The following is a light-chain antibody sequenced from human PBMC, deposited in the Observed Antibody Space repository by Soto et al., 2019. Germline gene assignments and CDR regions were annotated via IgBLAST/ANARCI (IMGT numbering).Light chain of an antibody. J-gene: IGKJ1*01. V-gene: IGKV1-12*01. CDR2: AAS. Sequence: DIQMTQSPSSLSASVGDRITISCRASQDIRSWLAWYQHEPGQAPKLLIYAASRLHSGVPSRFSGSGSGTDFTLTISNLQPEDFTTYYCQQTKSPGTFGQGTKVDI. CDR3: QQTKSPGT. CDR1: QDIRSW.